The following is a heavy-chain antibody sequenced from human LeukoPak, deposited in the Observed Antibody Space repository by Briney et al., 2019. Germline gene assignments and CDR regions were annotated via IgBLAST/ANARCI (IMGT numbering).Heavy chain of an antibody. CDR1: GGSISSSSYY. Sequence: SETLSLTCTVSGGSISSSSYYWGWIRQPPGKGLEWIGSIYYSGSTYYNPSLKSRVTISVDTSKNQFSLKLSSVTAADTAVYYCARVWGSSNWFDPWGQGTMVTVSS. V-gene: IGHV4-39*01. D-gene: IGHD6-6*01. CDR2: IYYSGST. CDR3: ARVWGSSNWFDP. J-gene: IGHJ5*02.